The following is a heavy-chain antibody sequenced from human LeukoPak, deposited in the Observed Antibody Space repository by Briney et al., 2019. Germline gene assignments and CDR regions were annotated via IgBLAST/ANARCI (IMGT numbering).Heavy chain of an antibody. J-gene: IGHJ5*02. CDR1: GFTFSSYE. Sequence: GSLRLSCAASGFTFSSYEMNWVRQPPGKGLEWIGEINHSGSTNYNPSLKSRVTISVDTSKNQFPLKLSSVTAADTAVYYCARGRRVRGIRNWFDPWGQGTLVTVSS. CDR3: ARGRRVRGIRNWFDP. V-gene: IGHV4-34*01. CDR2: INHSGST. D-gene: IGHD3-10*01.